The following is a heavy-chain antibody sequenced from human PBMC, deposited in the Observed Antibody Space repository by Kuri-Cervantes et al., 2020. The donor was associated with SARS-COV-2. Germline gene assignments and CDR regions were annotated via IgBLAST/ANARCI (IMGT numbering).Heavy chain of an antibody. CDR2: ISYDGSNK. Sequence: GESLKISCAASGFTFSSYAMHWVRQAPGKGLEWVAVISYDGSNKYYADSVKGRFTISRDNSKNTLYLQMNSLRAEDTAVYYCARGPYYDFWSGYLSVYYYYMDAWGKGTTVTSP. D-gene: IGHD3-3*01. V-gene: IGHV3-30-3*01. J-gene: IGHJ6*03. CDR1: GFTFSSYA. CDR3: ARGPYYDFWSGYLSVYYYYMDA.